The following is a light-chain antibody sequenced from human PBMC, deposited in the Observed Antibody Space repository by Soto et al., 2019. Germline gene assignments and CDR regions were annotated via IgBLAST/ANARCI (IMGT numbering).Light chain of an antibody. V-gene: IGLV2-11*01. J-gene: IGLJ1*01. CDR1: SSDVGTYNF. CDR2: DVA. Sequence: QSALTQPRSVSGSPVQSVTISCTGTSSDVGTYNFVSWHQQHPGKAPKLMIYDVAKRPSGVPDRFSGSKSGNTASLTISGLQAEDEADYYCCSFAGSYSYVFGTGTKLTV. CDR3: CSFAGSYSYV.